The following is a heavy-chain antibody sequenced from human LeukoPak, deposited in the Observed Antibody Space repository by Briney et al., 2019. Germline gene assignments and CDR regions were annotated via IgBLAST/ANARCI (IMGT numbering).Heavy chain of an antibody. D-gene: IGHD1-26*01. CDR1: GGSISSYY. CDR2: IYYSGST. CDR3: ARHYAVVGASVAFDI. J-gene: IGHJ3*02. Sequence: SETLSLTCTVSGGSISSYYWSWIRQPPGKGLEWIGSIYYSGSTYYNPSLKSRVTISVDTSKNQFSLKLSSVTAADTAVYYCARHYAVVGASVAFDIWGQGTMVTVSS. V-gene: IGHV4-59*05.